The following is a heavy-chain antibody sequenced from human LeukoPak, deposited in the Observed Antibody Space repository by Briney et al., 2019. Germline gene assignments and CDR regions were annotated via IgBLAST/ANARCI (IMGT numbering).Heavy chain of an antibody. Sequence: GRSLRLSCAAPGFTFSSYGMHWVRQAPGKGLEWVAVIRDDGSIKYYADSVKGRFTISRDNSKNTLYLQMNSLRAEDTAVYYCARDRLTSRVRGVVIGGYFDYWGQGTPVTVSS. CDR2: IRDDGSIK. J-gene: IGHJ4*02. CDR1: GFTFSSYG. D-gene: IGHD3-10*01. CDR3: ARDRLTSRVRGVVIGGYFDY. V-gene: IGHV3-33*01.